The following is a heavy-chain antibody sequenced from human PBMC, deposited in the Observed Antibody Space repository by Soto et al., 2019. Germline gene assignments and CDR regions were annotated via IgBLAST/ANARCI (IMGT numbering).Heavy chain of an antibody. J-gene: IGHJ4*02. CDR3: ARPRTVAATKGYDY. Sequence: ASVKVSCKASGYTFTSYGISWVRQAPGQGLEWMGWISAYNGNTNYAQKLQGRVTMTTDTSTSTAYMELRSLRPDDTAVYYCARPRTVAATKGYDYWGQGTLVTVSS. D-gene: IGHD4-4*01. CDR2: ISAYNGNT. V-gene: IGHV1-18*01. CDR1: GYTFTSYG.